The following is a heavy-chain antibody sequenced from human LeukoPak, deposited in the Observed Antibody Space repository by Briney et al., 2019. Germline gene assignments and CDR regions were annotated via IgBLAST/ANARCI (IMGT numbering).Heavy chain of an antibody. D-gene: IGHD6-13*01. CDR1: GGSFSGYY. Sequence: TSETLSLTCAVYGGSFSGYYWSWIRQPPGKGLEWIGEINHSGSTNYNPSLKSRVTISVDTSKNQFSLKLSSVTAADTAVYYCATSATIAAAGWNLDYWGQGTLVTVSS. CDR3: ATSATIAAAGWNLDY. V-gene: IGHV4-34*01. J-gene: IGHJ4*02. CDR2: INHSGST.